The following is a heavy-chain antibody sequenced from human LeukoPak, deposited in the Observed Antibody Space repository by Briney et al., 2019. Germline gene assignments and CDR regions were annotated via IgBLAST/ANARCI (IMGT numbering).Heavy chain of an antibody. CDR1: GGSFSGYY. D-gene: IGHD2-21*02. CDR2: INHSGST. J-gene: IGHJ4*02. CDR3: ARWGGDVDSINDY. V-gene: IGHV4-34*01. Sequence: SETLSLTCAVYGGSFSGYYWSWIRQPPGKGLEWIGEINHSGSTNYNPSLRSRVTISVDTSKNQFSLKLSSVTAADTAVYYCARWGGDVDSINDYWGQGTLVTVSS.